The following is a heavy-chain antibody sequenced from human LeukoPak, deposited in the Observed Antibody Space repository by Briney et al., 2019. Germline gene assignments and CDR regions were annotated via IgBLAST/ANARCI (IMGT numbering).Heavy chain of an antibody. J-gene: IGHJ6*03. CDR2: IIPIFGTA. D-gene: IGHD3-10*01. CDR3: ARVAVTMVRGVIITGHYYYMDV. CDR1: GGTFSSYA. Sequence: SVKVSCKASGGTFSSYAISWVRQAPGQGLEWMGGIIPIFGTANYAQKFQGRVTITADESTSTAYMELSSLRSEDTAVYYCARVAVTMVRGVIITGHYYYMDVWGKGTTVTIFS. V-gene: IGHV1-69*13.